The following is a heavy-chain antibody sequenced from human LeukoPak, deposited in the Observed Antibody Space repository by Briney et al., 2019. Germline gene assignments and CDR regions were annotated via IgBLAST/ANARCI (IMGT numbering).Heavy chain of an antibody. CDR1: GFTFSSYA. CDR3: ARGTLNMEYYFDY. J-gene: IGHJ4*02. Sequence: PGGSLRLSCAASGFTFSSYAMSWVRQAPGKGLEWVSGISGSGGSTYYADSVKGRFTISRDNSKNTLYLQMNSLRAEDTAVYYCARGTLNMEYYFDYWGQGTLVTVSS. CDR2: ISGSGGST. D-gene: IGHD3-3*01. V-gene: IGHV3-23*01.